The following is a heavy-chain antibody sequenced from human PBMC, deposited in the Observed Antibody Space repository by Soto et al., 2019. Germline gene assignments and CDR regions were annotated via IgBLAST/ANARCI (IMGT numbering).Heavy chain of an antibody. CDR1: GFTFSSYS. D-gene: IGHD3-3*01. J-gene: IGHJ4*02. CDR2: ISSSSSYI. Sequence: PGGSLRLSCAASGFTFSSYSMNWVRQAPGKGLEWVSSISSSSSYIYYADSVKGRFTISRDDSKNTLYLQMNSLKTEDTAVYYCARGVYPFWSGHPKGLDYWGQGTVVTVSS. CDR3: ARGVYPFWSGHPKGLDY. V-gene: IGHV3-21*04.